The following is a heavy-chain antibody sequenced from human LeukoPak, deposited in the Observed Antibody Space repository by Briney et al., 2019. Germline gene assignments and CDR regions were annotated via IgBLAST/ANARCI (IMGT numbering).Heavy chain of an antibody. Sequence: GGSLRLSCAASGFTFSSYAMHWVRQAPGKGLEWVAVISYDGSNKYYADSVKGRFTISRDNSKNTLYLQMNSLRAEDTAVYYCARDRYCSGGSCYSALDPWGQGTLVTVSS. CDR2: ISYDGSNK. CDR1: GFTFSSYA. V-gene: IGHV3-30*04. J-gene: IGHJ5*02. D-gene: IGHD2-15*01. CDR3: ARDRYCSGGSCYSALDP.